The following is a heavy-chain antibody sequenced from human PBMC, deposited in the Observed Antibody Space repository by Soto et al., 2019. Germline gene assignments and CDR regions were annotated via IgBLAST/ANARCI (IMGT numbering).Heavy chain of an antibody. CDR1: GFTFSSYA. J-gene: IGHJ4*02. D-gene: IGHD2-15*01. CDR2: TSGSGGKT. V-gene: IGHV3-23*01. CDR3: AKEPTAVDPRDLFGGNPPADY. Sequence: EVQLLESGGDLVQPGGSLRLSCAASGFTFSSYAMNWVRQTPGKGLQLVSATSGSGGKTYYAESVKGRLTLSRDNCKKTLYLQMNDLTVEDTAMYYCAKEPTAVDPRDLFGGNPPADYWGQGTLVTVSS.